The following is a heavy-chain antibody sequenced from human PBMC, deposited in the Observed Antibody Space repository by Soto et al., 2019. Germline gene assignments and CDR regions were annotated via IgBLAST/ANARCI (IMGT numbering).Heavy chain of an antibody. CDR2: IWYDGSNK. CDR1: GFTFSSYG. J-gene: IGHJ6*02. CDR3: ARDLRLLEWLYDYGMDV. V-gene: IGHV3-33*01. Sequence: GGSLRLSCAASGFTFSSYGMHWVRQAPGKGLEWVAVIWYDGSNKYYADSVKGRFTISRDNSKNTLYLQMNSLRAEDTAVYYCARDLRLLEWLYDYGMDVWGQGTTVT. D-gene: IGHD3-3*01.